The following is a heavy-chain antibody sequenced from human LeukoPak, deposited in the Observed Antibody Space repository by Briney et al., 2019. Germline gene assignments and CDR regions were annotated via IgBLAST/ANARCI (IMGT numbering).Heavy chain of an antibody. CDR2: IYSGGST. V-gene: IGHV3-53*01. D-gene: IGHD7-27*01. Sequence: GGSLRLSCAASGFTVSSNYMSWVRQAPGKGLEWVSVIYSGGSTYYADSVKGRFTISRDNSKNTLFLQMNSLRAEDTAVYYCARNLGEAYFDYWGQGTLVTVSS. J-gene: IGHJ4*02. CDR3: ARNLGEAYFDY. CDR1: GFTVSSNY.